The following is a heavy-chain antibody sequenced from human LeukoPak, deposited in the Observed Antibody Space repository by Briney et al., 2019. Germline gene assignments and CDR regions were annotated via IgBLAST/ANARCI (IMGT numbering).Heavy chain of an antibody. CDR3: AVDVPPGV. CDR1: GFTLSSYG. CDR2: ISRDGSNE. J-gene: IGHJ4*02. V-gene: IGHV3-30*03. Sequence: GGSLRLSCEASGFTLSSYGMHWVRQAPGKGLDWVAVISRDGSNEYYADSVKGRFTISRDSSKNTLYLQMNSLRAEDTAVYYCAVDVPPGVWGQGTLVTVSS. D-gene: IGHD3-10*01.